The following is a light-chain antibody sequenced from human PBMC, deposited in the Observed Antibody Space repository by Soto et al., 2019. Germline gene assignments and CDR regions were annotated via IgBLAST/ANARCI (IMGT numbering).Light chain of an antibody. CDR2: KAS. CDR3: QQYNDNWT. V-gene: IGKV1-5*03. J-gene: IGKJ1*01. Sequence: DIQMTQSPSTLSASVGDRVTITCRASQSISSWLAWYQQKPGTAPKLLIYKASTLESGVPSRFSGSGSGTEFTLTISSLQPDASATYYCQQYNDNWTFGQGTNVDIK. CDR1: QSISSW.